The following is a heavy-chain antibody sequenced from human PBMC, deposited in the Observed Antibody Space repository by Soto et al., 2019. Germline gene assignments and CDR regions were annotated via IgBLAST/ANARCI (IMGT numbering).Heavy chain of an antibody. CDR1: GGSISSYY. CDR2: IYYSGST. CDR3: ARLGGRRYFDY. Sequence: SETLSVTSTVAGGSISSYYWSWIRQPPGKGLEWIGYIYYSGSTNYNPSLKSRVTISVDTSKNQFSLKLSSVTAADTAVYYCARLGGRRYFDYWGQGTLVTVSS. V-gene: IGHV4-59*08. J-gene: IGHJ4*02.